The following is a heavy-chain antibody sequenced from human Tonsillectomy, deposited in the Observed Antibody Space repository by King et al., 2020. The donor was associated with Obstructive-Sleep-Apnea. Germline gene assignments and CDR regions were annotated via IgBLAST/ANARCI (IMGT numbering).Heavy chain of an antibody. D-gene: IGHD5-24*01. V-gene: IGHV4-59*08. CDR1: GGSISSYY. Sequence: VQLQESGPGLVKPSETLSLTCTVSGGSISSYYWSWIRQPPGKGLEWIGYIYYSGSTNYNPSLKSRFTISVDTSKNQFSLKLSSVTAADTAVYYCARHSEEMATNYVDYWGQGTLVTVSS. J-gene: IGHJ4*02. CDR2: IYYSGST. CDR3: ARHSEEMATNYVDY.